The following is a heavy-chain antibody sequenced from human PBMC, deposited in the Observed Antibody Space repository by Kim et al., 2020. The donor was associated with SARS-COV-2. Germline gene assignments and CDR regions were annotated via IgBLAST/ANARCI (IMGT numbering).Heavy chain of an antibody. D-gene: IGHD3-22*01. CDR1: GFTFSSYD. CDR3: ARGNADSSGYYYYFDY. CDR2: IGTAGDT. J-gene: IGHJ4*02. V-gene: IGHV3-13*01. Sequence: GGSLRLSCAASGFTFSSYDMHWVRQATGKGLEWVSAIGTAGDTYYPGSVKGRFTISRENAKNSLYLQMNSLRAGDTAVYYCARGNADSSGYYYYFDYWGQGTLVTVSS.